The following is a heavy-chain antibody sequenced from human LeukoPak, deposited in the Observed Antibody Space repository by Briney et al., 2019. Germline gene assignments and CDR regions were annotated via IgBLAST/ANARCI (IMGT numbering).Heavy chain of an antibody. CDR1: GYTFTSYG. CDR3: ARDYSTYYYYYYMDV. CDR2: ISAYNGNT. V-gene: IGHV1-18*01. Sequence: GASVKVSCKASGYTFTSYGISWVRQAPGQGLEWMGWISAYNGNTNYAQKLQGRVTMTTDTSTSTAYMELRSLRSDDTAVYYCARDYSTYYYYYYMDVWGKGTTVTVSS. D-gene: IGHD6-13*01. J-gene: IGHJ6*03.